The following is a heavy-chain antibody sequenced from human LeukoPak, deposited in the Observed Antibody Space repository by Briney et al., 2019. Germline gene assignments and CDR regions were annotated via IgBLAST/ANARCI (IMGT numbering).Heavy chain of an antibody. J-gene: IGHJ4*02. CDR2: ISYDGSNK. Sequence: PGESLRLSCAASGFTFSSYAMHWVRQAPGKGLEWVAVISYDGSNKYYADSVKGRFTISRDNSKNTLYLQMNSLRAEDTAVYYCAREAYSGSYFGYWGQGTLVTVSS. V-gene: IGHV3-30-3*01. CDR3: AREAYSGSYFGY. CDR1: GFTFSSYA. D-gene: IGHD1-26*01.